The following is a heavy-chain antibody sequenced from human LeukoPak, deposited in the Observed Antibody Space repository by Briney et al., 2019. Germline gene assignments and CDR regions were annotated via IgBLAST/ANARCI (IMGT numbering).Heavy chain of an antibody. CDR1: GYTFTGYY. CDR3: AREALYGDCVEGAFDI. V-gene: IGHV1-2*02. J-gene: IGHJ3*02. CDR2: INPNSGGT. Sequence: GASVKVSCKASGYTFTGYYMHWVRQAPGQGLEWMGWINPNSGGTNYAQKFQGRVTMTRDTSISTAYMELSRLRSDDTAVYYCAREALYGDCVEGAFDIWGQGTMVTVSS. D-gene: IGHD4-17*01.